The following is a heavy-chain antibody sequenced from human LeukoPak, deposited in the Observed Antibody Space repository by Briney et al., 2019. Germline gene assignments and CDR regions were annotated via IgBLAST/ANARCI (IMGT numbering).Heavy chain of an antibody. CDR2: INPKSGGT. CDR1: GYTFTGYY. V-gene: IGHV1-2*06. Sequence: GASVKVSCKASGYTFTGYYMHWVRQAPGQGLEWMGRINPKSGGTNYAQKFQGRVTMTRETSISTAYMELSRLRSDDTAVYYCARDRGELGDEGWFDHWGQGTLVTVSS. D-gene: IGHD7-27*01. J-gene: IGHJ5*02. CDR3: ARDRGELGDEGWFDH.